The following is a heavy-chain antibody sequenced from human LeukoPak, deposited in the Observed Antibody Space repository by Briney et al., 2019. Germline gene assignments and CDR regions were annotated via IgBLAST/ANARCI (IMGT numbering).Heavy chain of an antibody. D-gene: IGHD2-21*01. CDR3: AKGHLSILFPFDS. CDR2: ISGSGGDT. Sequence: GGSLRLSCAASGLTFSRYAMSWVRQAPGQGLEWVSGISGSGGDTYYAGSVKGRFTISRDNSKDALYLQMNSLRADDTAVYYCAKGHLSILFPFDSWGQGTLVTVSS. CDR1: GLTFSRYA. V-gene: IGHV3-23*01. J-gene: IGHJ4*02.